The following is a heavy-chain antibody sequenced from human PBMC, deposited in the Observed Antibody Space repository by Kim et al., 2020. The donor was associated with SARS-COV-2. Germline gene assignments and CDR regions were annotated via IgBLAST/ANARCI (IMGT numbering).Heavy chain of an antibody. Sequence: SEKYYVDSVKGRFTISRDNAKNSLYLQMNSLRAEDTAVYYCARGSGWLDYWGQGTLVTVSS. CDR2: SEK. CDR3: ARGSGWLDY. D-gene: IGHD6-19*01. J-gene: IGHJ4*02. V-gene: IGHV3-7*01.